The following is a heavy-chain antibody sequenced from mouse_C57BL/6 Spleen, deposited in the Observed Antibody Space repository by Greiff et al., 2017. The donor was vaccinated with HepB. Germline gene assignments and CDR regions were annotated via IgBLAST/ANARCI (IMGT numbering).Heavy chain of an antibody. CDR1: GYTFTSYW. Sequence: QVQLQQPGAELVKPGASVKLSCKASGYTFTSYWMHWVKQRPGQGLEWIGMIHPNSGSTNYNEKFKSKATLTVDKSSSTAYMQLSSLTSEDSAVYYCARSGPYYYGSRVWYFDVWGTGTTVTVSS. J-gene: IGHJ1*03. V-gene: IGHV1-64*01. CDR2: IHPNSGST. CDR3: ARSGPYYYGSRVWYFDV. D-gene: IGHD1-1*01.